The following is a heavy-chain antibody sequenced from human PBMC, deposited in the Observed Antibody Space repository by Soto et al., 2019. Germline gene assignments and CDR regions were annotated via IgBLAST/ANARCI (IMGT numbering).Heavy chain of an antibody. CDR2: ISYDGSNK. CDR1: GFTFSSYA. CDR3: ARDLEGGFDY. D-gene: IGHD1-1*01. J-gene: IGHJ4*02. Sequence: QVQLVESGGGVVQPGRSLRLSCAASGFTFSSYAMHWVRQALGKGLEWVAVISYDGSNKYYADSVKGRFTISRDNSKNTLYLQMNSLRAEDTAVYYCARDLEGGFDYWGQGTLVTVSS. V-gene: IGHV3-30-3*01.